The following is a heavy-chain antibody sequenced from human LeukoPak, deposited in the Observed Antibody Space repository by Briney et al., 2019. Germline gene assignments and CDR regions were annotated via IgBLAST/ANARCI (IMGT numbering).Heavy chain of an antibody. V-gene: IGHV3-30*04. CDR2: ISYDGSNK. CDR3: ARGGDFWSGYSRGYYMDV. CDR1: GFTFSSYA. Sequence: GGSLRLSCAASGFTFSSYAMSWVRQAPGKGLEWVAVISYDGSNKYYADSVKGRFTISRDNSKNTLYLQMNSLRAEDTAVYYCARGGDFWSGYSRGYYMDVWGKGTTVTVSS. J-gene: IGHJ6*03. D-gene: IGHD3-3*01.